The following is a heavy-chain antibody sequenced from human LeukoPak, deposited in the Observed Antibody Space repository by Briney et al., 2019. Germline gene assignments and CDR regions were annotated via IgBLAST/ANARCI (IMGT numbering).Heavy chain of an antibody. CDR2: IYTSGST. J-gene: IGHJ4*02. V-gene: IGHV4-61*02. CDR3: ARSVVVPAAGYDY. D-gene: IGHD2-2*01. CDR1: GGSISSGSYY. Sequence: SQTLSLTCTVSGGSISSGSYYWSWIRQPAGKGLEWIGRIYTSGSTNYNPSLKSRVTISVDTSKNQLSLKLSSVTAADTAVYYCARSVVVPAAGYDYWGQGTLVTVSS.